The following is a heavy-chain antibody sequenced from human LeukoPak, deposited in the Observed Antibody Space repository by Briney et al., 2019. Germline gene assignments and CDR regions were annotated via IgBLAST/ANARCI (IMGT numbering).Heavy chain of an antibody. CDR3: ASLTYDSSGKDY. V-gene: IGHV4-34*01. CDR2: INHSGST. CDR1: GGSFSGYY. D-gene: IGHD3-22*01. J-gene: IGHJ4*02. Sequence: PSEILSLTCAVYGGSFSGYYWSWIRQPPGKGLEWIGEINHSGSTNYNPSLKSRVTISVDTSKNQSSLKLSSVTAADTAVYYCASLTYDSSGKDYWGQGTLVTVSS.